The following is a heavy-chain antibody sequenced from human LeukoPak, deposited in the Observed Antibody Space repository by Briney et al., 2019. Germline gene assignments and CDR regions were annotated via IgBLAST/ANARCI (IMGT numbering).Heavy chain of an antibody. Sequence: GGSLRLSCAASGFTFSSYAMSWVRQAPGKGLEWVSAISGSGGTGTYYADSVKGRFTISRDNSKNTLYLQMNSLRAEDTAVYYCARDPLGPAYYYYYMDVWGKGTTVTVSS. CDR2: ISGSGGTGT. CDR3: ARDPLGPAYYYYYMDV. V-gene: IGHV3-23*01. J-gene: IGHJ6*03. CDR1: GFTFSSYA.